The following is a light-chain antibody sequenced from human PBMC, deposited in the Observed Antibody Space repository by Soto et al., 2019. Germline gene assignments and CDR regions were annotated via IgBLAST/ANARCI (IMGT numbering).Light chain of an antibody. CDR2: GDT. Sequence: QSVLTQPPSVSGAPGQRVTISCTGSSSIIGAGYDVHWYQQLPGTAPKLLISGDTNRPSGVPDRFSGSKSGTSASLAITGLRAEDEADYYCQSFDSSLSGWLFGGGTKLTVL. J-gene: IGLJ3*02. CDR3: QSFDSSLSGWL. V-gene: IGLV1-40*01. CDR1: SSIIGAGYD.